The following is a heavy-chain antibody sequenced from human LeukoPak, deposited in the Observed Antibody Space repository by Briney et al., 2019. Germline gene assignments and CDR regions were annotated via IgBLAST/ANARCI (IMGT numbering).Heavy chain of an antibody. J-gene: IGHJ5*02. CDR3: ARGGGIAARLLGWFDP. V-gene: IGHV3-49*03. Sequence: PGRSLRLSCTTSGFTFGDYAMSWSRQAPGKGLEWVGFIRSKAYGGTTEYAASAKGRFTISRDDSKSIAYLQLSSLRSEDTAVYYCARGGGIAARLLGWFDPWGQGTLVTVSS. CDR2: IRSKAYGGTT. CDR1: GFTFGDYA. D-gene: IGHD6-6*01.